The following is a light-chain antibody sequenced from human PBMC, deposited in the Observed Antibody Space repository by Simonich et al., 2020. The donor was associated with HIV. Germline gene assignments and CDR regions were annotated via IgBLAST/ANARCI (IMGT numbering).Light chain of an antibody. CDR2: DVS. V-gene: IGLV2-14*01. J-gene: IGLJ3*02. CDR1: RSDVGAYDY. CDR3: SSYTSSSTLV. Sequence: QSALTQPPSASGSPGQSITIYCTGSRSDVGAYDYVSWYQQSPGKAPKLMIYDVSKRPAGVSNRFSGSKSGNTASLTIAGLQAEDEADYYCSSYTSSSTLVFGGGTKLTVL.